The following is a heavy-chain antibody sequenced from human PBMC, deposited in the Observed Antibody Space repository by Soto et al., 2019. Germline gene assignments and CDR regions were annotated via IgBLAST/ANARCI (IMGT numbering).Heavy chain of an antibody. Sequence: PGGSLRLSCAASGFTFSSYAMSWVRQAPGKGLEWVSAISGSGGSTYYADSVKGRFTISRDNSKNTLYLQMNSLRAEDTAVYYCASGGYCSSTSCYTRGDYYYGMDVWGQGTTVTVSS. D-gene: IGHD2-2*02. CDR2: ISGSGGST. V-gene: IGHV3-23*01. CDR1: GFTFSSYA. CDR3: ASGGYCSSTSCYTRGDYYYGMDV. J-gene: IGHJ6*02.